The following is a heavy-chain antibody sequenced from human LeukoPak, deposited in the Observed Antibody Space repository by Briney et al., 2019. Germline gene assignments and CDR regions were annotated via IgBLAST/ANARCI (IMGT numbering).Heavy chain of an antibody. D-gene: IGHD6-13*01. V-gene: IGHV7-4-1*02. CDR1: GYTFTSYA. Sequence: ASVKVSCKASGYTFTSYAMNWVRQAPGQGLEWMGWINTNTGNPTYAQGFTGRFAFSLDTSVSTAYLQISSLKAEDTAVYYCARVTAAGNGAHLPDYWGQGTLVTVSS. CDR2: INTNTGNP. CDR3: ARVTAAGNGAHLPDY. J-gene: IGHJ4*02.